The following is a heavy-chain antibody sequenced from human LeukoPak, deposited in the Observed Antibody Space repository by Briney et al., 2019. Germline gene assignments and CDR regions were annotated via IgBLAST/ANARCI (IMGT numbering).Heavy chain of an antibody. CDR2: ISYDGSNK. V-gene: IGHV3-30*04. D-gene: IGHD3-22*01. CDR1: GFTFSSYA. J-gene: IGHJ4*02. Sequence: PGGSLRFSCAASGFTFSSYAMHWVRQAPGKGLEWVAVISYDGSNKYYADSVKGRFTISRDNSKNTLYLQMNSLRAEDTAVYYCARDYYDSSGYYRPDALAYWGQGTLVTVSS. CDR3: ARDYYDSSGYYRPDALAY.